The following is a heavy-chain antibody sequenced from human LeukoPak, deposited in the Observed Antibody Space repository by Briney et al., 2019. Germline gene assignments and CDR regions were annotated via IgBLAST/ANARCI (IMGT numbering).Heavy chain of an antibody. CDR3: ARDHVRRNYGAESHLYYFDY. CDR1: GGSFSGYY. V-gene: IGHV4-34*01. Sequence: SETLSLTCAVYGGSFSGYYWSWIRQPPGKGLEWIGEINHSGSTNYNPSLKSRVTISIDTSKNQFSLNVTPVTAADTAVYFCARDHVRRNYGAESHLYYFDYWGQGSLVTVSA. CDR2: INHSGST. J-gene: IGHJ4*02. D-gene: IGHD3-10*01.